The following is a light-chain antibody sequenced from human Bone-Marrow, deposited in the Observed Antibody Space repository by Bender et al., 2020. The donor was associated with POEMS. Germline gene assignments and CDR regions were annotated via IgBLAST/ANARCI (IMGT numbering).Light chain of an antibody. Sequence: SYELTQPPSVSVSPGQTASITCSGDKLGDKYACWYQQKPGQSPVLVIYQDSKRPSGIPARFSGSNSGNTATLTISGTQAMDEADYYCQAWDRSTGVFGGGTKLTVL. CDR3: QAWDRSTGV. CDR2: QDS. J-gene: IGLJ2*01. CDR1: KLGDKY. V-gene: IGLV3-1*01.